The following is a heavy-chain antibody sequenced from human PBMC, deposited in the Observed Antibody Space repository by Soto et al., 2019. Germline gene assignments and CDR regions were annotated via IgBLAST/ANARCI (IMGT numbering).Heavy chain of an antibody. D-gene: IGHD3-9*01. Sequence: GGSLRLSCAASGFTFSSYGMHWVRQAPGKGLEWVAVIWYDGSNKYYADSVKGRFTISRDNSKNTLYLQMNSLRAEDTAVYYCARGDILTGYYPYYFDYWGQGTLVTVSS. J-gene: IGHJ4*02. CDR3: ARGDILTGYYPYYFDY. CDR1: GFTFSSYG. CDR2: IWYDGSNK. V-gene: IGHV3-33*01.